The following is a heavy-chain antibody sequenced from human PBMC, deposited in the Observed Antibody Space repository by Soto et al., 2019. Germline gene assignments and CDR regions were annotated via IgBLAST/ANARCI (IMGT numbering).Heavy chain of an antibody. CDR3: ARARGEFDA. J-gene: IGHJ5*02. Sequence: SETLSLTCAVYGASLSDNYCNWLRQPPGKGLEWIGEINHSGNTNYNPSLRSRVTISIDTSKNQLSLNLRSVSAADTAVYYCARARGEFDAWGQGTPVTVSS. D-gene: IGHD2-21*01. CDR1: GASLSDNY. CDR2: INHSGNT. V-gene: IGHV4-34*01.